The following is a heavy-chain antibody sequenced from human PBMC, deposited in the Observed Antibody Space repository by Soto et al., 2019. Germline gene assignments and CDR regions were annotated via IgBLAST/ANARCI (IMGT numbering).Heavy chain of an antibody. J-gene: IGHJ6*03. V-gene: IGHV1-18*01. CDR2: ISAYNGNT. Sequence: SVKVSCKASGYTFTIYGISCVRQAPGQGLEWMGWISAYNGNTNYAQKLQGRVTMTTDTSTSTAYMELRSLRSDDTAVYYCARWVVVVPAAMSLGYYYYYMDVWGKGTTVTVSS. D-gene: IGHD2-2*01. CDR1: GYTFTIYG. CDR3: ARWVVVVPAAMSLGYYYYYMDV.